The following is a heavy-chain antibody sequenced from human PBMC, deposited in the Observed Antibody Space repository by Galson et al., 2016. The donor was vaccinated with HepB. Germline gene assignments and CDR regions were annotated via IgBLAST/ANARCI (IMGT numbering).Heavy chain of an antibody. Sequence: SLRLSCADDRGRGRKYWRNGVRKEPGKGRVWVSRIKTDGSSTTYADSVKGRFTISRDNAKNTLYLQMNSLRAEDTALYYCTRVHREGIAAAGLQIWGQGTLVTVSS. J-gene: IGHJ4*02. CDR3: TRVHREGIAAAGLQI. CDR2: IKTDGSST. CDR1: RGRGRKYW. D-gene: IGHD6-13*01. V-gene: IGHV3-74*01.